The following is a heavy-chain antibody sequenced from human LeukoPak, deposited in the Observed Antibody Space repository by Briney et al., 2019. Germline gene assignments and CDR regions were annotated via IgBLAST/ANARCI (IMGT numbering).Heavy chain of an antibody. J-gene: IGHJ3*02. CDR1: GYSISSGHY. V-gene: IGHV4-38-2*02. Sequence: KPSETLSLTCTVSGYSISSGHYWGWIRQPPGKGLGWIGSMYHSGSTNYNPSLKSRVTISVDTSKNHFSLTLSSVTAADTAVYYCARFGGPHAFDIWGQGTMVTVSS. CDR3: ARFGGPHAFDI. CDR2: MYHSGST. D-gene: IGHD3-3*01.